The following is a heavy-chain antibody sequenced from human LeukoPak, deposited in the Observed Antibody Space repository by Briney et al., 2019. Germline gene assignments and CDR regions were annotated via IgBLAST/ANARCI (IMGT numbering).Heavy chain of an antibody. J-gene: IGHJ4*02. CDR3: AGRYDSSGYPLH. CDR2: IYSGGTT. Sequence: GGSLRLSCAASGFTFSTYSMNWVRQAPGKGLEWVSVIYSGGTTYYAGSIKGRFTISRDNSKNTLYLQMNSLRAEDTAVYYCAGRYDSSGYPLHWGQGTLVTVSS. CDR1: GFTFSTYS. V-gene: IGHV3-53*01. D-gene: IGHD3-22*01.